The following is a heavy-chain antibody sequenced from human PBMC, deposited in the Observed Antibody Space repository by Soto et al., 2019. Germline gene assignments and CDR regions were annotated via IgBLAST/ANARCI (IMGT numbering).Heavy chain of an antibody. D-gene: IGHD3-22*01. CDR1: GGTFSRYT. J-gene: IGHJ4*02. CDR3: ASGQTYYNDSSAYRVDH. V-gene: IGHV1-69*01. Sequence: QVQLVQSGAEVKKPGSSVKVSCKASGGTFSRYTISWVRQAPGQGLEWMGGIIPIFGTTNYAQKFQGRVTTPADESTSTAYMDVSSLRSDDTAVYYCASGQTYYNDSSAYRVDHWGQRTLVTVSS. CDR2: IIPIFGTT.